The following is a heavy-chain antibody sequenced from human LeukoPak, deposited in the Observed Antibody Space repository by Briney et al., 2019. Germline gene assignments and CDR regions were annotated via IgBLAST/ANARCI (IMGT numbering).Heavy chain of an antibody. CDR2: INHSGST. CDR3: ARLKTYYGSGSKIKGFDY. D-gene: IGHD3-10*01. CDR1: GGSFSGYY. J-gene: IGHJ4*02. V-gene: IGHV4-34*01. Sequence: SETLSLTCAVYGGSFSGYYWSWIRQPPGKGLEWIGEINHSGSTNYNPSLKSRVTISVDTSKNQFSLKLSSVTAADTAVYYCARLKTYYGSGSKIKGFDYWGQGTLVTVSS.